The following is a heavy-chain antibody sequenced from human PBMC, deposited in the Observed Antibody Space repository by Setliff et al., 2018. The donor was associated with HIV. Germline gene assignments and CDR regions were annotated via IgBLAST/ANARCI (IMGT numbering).Heavy chain of an antibody. CDR2: VDPADGET. Sequence: ASVKVSCKASGYTFTDYYIHWVQQAPGKGLEWMGRVDPADGETIYAEKFQGRVTITADTSTDTAYMELSSLRSEDTAVYYCATASNYYGSGSHGQAFDIWGQGTMVTVSS. D-gene: IGHD3-10*01. J-gene: IGHJ3*02. V-gene: IGHV1-69-2*01. CDR3: ATASNYYGSGSHGQAFDI. CDR1: GYTFTDYY.